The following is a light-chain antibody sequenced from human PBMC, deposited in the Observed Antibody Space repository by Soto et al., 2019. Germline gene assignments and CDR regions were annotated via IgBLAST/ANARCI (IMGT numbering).Light chain of an antibody. V-gene: IGLV2-11*01. J-gene: IGLJ1*01. Sequence: QSVLTHPRSVSGYPGQSVTISCTGTSSDVGGYNYVSWYQQHPGKAPKLMIYDVSKRPSGVPDRFSGSKSGNTASLTISGLQAEDEADYYCCSYAGSYTYVFGTGTKLTVL. CDR1: SSDVGGYNY. CDR2: DVS. CDR3: CSYAGSYTYV.